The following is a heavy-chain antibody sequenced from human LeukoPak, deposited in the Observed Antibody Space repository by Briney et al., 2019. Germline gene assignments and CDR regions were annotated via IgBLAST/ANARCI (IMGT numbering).Heavy chain of an antibody. D-gene: IGHD2-2*01. Sequence: PSEALSLTCTVSGGSISSYYWSWIRQPPGKGLEWIGYIYYSGSTNYNPSLKSRVTISVDTSKNQFSLKLSSVTAADTAVYYCARRARYCSSTSCYLQGFDPWGQGTLVTVSS. CDR3: ARRARYCSSTSCYLQGFDP. CDR1: GGSISSYY. J-gene: IGHJ5*02. CDR2: IYYSGST. V-gene: IGHV4-59*01.